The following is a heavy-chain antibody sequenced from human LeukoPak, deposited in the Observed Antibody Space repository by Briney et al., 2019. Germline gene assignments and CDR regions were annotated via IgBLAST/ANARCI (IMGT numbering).Heavy chain of an antibody. J-gene: IGHJ2*01. CDR1: GGSFSGFY. V-gene: IGHV4-34*01. Sequence: SSETLSLTCAVYGGSFSGFYWSWIRQPPGKGLEWIGEINHRGSTNYNPSLKSRVTISVDTSKNQFSLKLSSVTAADTAVYYCARVPKYFDLWGRGTLVTVSS. CDR3: ARVPKYFDL. CDR2: INHRGST.